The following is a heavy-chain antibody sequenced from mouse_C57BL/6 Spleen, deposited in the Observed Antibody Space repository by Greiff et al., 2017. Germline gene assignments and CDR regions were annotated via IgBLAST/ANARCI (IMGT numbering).Heavy chain of an antibody. CDR1: GFTFSDYG. Sequence: EVQRVESGGGLVKPGGSLKLSCAASGFTFSDYGMHWVRPAPEKGLEWVAYISSGRNTIYYADTVKGRFTISKDNAKNTLFLQMTSLRSEDTAMYYCAREGYYGNQGYWGQGTTLTVSS. V-gene: IGHV5-17*01. J-gene: IGHJ2*01. CDR2: ISSGRNTI. CDR3: AREGYYGNQGY. D-gene: IGHD2-1*01.